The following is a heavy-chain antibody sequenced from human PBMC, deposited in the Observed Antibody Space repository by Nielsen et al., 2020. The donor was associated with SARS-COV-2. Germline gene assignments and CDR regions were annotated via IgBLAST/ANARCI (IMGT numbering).Heavy chain of an antibody. J-gene: IGHJ5*02. V-gene: IGHV5-10-1*01. Sequence: GESLKISCQGSGYLFTTYWISWVRQAPGKGLEWMGGIDPSDSYTKYRPSFEGHVTISMDKSLNTAYLQWSSLRASDTGIYYCARHRGYQLLFGRFDPWGQGTLVTVSS. D-gene: IGHD2-2*01. CDR1: GYLFTTYW. CDR3: ARHRGYQLLFGRFDP. CDR2: IDPSDSYT.